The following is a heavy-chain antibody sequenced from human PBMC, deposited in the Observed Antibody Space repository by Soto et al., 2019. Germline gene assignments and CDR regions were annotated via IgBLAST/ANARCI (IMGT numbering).Heavy chain of an antibody. CDR1: GITFSNYG. CDR2: TSYDGSIK. J-gene: IGHJ6*04. D-gene: IGHD3-10*01. Sequence: GGSLRLSCAASGITFSNYGTYAMHWVRQAPGKGLEGVAVTSYDGSIKYYADSVKGRFTISRDNSKTTLFLDMSSLRADDTAVYYCASGLGARYYYGLHVWGEGTTVTVSS. CDR3: ASGLGARYYYGLHV. V-gene: IGHV3-30-3*01.